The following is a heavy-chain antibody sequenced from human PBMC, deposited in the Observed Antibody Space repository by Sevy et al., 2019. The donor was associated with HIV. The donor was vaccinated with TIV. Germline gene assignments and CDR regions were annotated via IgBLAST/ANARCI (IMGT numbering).Heavy chain of an antibody. D-gene: IGHD3-22*01. Sequence: GGSLRLSCEASGFTFRDYSMNWVLQAPGKGLEWVSSISSGSSYKKYGDSVKGRFTISRDNAKNSLYLQLNSLRAEDTAVYYCTRVDYYDTSGSHYWGQGTLVTVSS. CDR2: ISSGSSYK. J-gene: IGHJ4*02. CDR3: TRVDYYDTSGSHY. CDR1: GFTFRDYS. V-gene: IGHV3-21*01.